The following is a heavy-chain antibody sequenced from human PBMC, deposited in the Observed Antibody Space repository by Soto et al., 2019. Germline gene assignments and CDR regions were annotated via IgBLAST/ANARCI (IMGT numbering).Heavy chain of an antibody. CDR1: GDTFSTYS. CDR2: IIPILGTP. Sequence: ASVKVSCKVSGDTFSTYSISWVRQAPGQGLEWLGGIIPILGTPSYAQRFQDRVTITVDKSTSTAYMEVSSLRSEDTAVYYCARERSRYDRSRYCRPDYCGPGTMLTV. CDR3: ARERSRYDRSRYCRPDY. J-gene: IGHJ4*02. D-gene: IGHD3-22*01. V-gene: IGHV1-69*08.